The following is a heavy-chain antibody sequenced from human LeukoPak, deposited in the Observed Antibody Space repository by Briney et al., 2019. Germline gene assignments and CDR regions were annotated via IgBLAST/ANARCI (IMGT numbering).Heavy chain of an antibody. CDR1: GFTFDDYA. Sequence: GGSLRLSCAASGFTFDDYAMHWVRQAPGKGLEWVSGISWNSGSIGYADSVKGRFTISRDNAKNSLYLQMNSLRAEDMALYYCAKERGYCSSTSCYDYYYYYGMDVWGQGTTVTVSS. CDR2: ISWNSGSI. D-gene: IGHD2-2*01. J-gene: IGHJ6*02. CDR3: AKERGYCSSTSCYDYYYYYGMDV. V-gene: IGHV3-9*03.